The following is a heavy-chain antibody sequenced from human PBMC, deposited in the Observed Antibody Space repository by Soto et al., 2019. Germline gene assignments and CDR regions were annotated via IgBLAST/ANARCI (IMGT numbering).Heavy chain of an antibody. J-gene: IGHJ4*02. CDR3: VKGAWLDY. Sequence: EVQLLESGGGLIQPGGSLILSCAASGFTFSTFDMTWVRQPPGKGLEWVSLIRGSSGSPYYADSVKGRFTISKDNSKNTLYLQMNSRSAEATAVYFCVKGAWLDYWGQGNMVTVSS. CDR2: IRGSSGSP. CDR1: GFTFSTFD. V-gene: IGHV3-23*01.